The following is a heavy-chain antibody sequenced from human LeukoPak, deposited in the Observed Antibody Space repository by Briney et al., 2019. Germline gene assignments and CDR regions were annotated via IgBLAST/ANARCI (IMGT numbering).Heavy chain of an antibody. J-gene: IGHJ4*02. CDR3: ATRDGYNYGPRLWVASTGFDY. CDR2: IIPIFGST. V-gene: IGHV1-69*13. CDR1: GGTFSSYA. D-gene: IGHD5-24*01. Sequence: GASVKVSCKASGGTFSSYAINWVRQAPGQGLEWMGGIIPIFGSTNFAQKFQGRVTITADESTSTAYMELSSLRSEDTAVYYCATRDGYNYGPRLWVASTGFDYWGQGTLVTVSS.